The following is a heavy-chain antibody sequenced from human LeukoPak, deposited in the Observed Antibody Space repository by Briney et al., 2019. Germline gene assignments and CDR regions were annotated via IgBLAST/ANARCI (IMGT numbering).Heavy chain of an antibody. V-gene: IGHV4-34*01. J-gene: IGHJ6*04. D-gene: IGHD1-26*01. Sequence: SETLSLTCAVYGGSFSGYYWSWIRQPPGKGLEWIGEINHSGSTNYNPSLKSRVTISVDTSKNQFSLKPSSVTAADTAVYYCARGGARTYYYYYGMDVWGKGTTVTVSS. CDR1: GGSFSGYY. CDR2: INHSGST. CDR3: ARGGARTYYYYYGMDV.